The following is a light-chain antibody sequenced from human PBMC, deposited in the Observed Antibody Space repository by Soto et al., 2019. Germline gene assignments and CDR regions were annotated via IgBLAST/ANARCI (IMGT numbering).Light chain of an antibody. CDR2: SAS. V-gene: IGKV1-27*01. CDR3: QKSGSAPPFT. J-gene: IGKJ3*01. CDR1: RAIGNY. Sequence: DIQMTQSPSSLSASVGDRVTITCRASRAIGNYLAWYQQKPGKVPKLLIYSASTLQSGVPSRFSGSGSGTDFTLTITSLQPEDVAAYYCQKSGSAPPFTFGPGTRVDFK.